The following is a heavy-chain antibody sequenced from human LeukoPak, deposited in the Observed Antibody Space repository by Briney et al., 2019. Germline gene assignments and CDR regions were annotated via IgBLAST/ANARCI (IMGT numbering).Heavy chain of an antibody. Sequence: HRGSLRLSCAASGFSISNDWMSWVRQAPGKGLEWVARVKSRSAGETTDYAAPVKGRFTISRDDSKNTLYLQMNSLKTKDTAVYYCTLIQGWGSGSYYRDFWGQGTLVTVSS. CDR2: VKSRSAGETT. CDR1: GFSISNDW. V-gene: IGHV3-15*01. CDR3: TLIQGWGSGSYYRDF. D-gene: IGHD3-10*01. J-gene: IGHJ4*02.